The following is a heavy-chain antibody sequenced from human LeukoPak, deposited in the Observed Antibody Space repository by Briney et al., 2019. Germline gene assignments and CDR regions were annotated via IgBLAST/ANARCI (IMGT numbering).Heavy chain of an antibody. CDR2: IYSGGGT. J-gene: IGHJ4*02. CDR3: TRNRPETPLGY. D-gene: IGHD1-14*01. CDR1: GITASNNY. Sequence: GGSLRLSCAASGITASNNYFSWVRQAPGKGLEWVALIYSGGGTVYADSVKGRFTISRDSSKNTLFLQMNSLKPEDTAMYHCTRNRPETPLGYWGQGTLVTASS. V-gene: IGHV3-53*01.